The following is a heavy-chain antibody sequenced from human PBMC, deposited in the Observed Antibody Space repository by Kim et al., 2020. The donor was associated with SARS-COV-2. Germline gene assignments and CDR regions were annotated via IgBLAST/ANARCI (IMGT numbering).Heavy chain of an antibody. CDR2: ISAYNGNT. J-gene: IGHJ6*02. CDR1: GYTFTSYG. Sequence: ASVKVSCKASGYTFTSYGISWVRQAPGQGLEWMGWISAYNGNTNYAQKLQGRVTMTTDTSTSPAYMELRSLRSDDTAVYYCSRGGGWDKGLYYYGMDVWGQGTTVTVSS. D-gene: IGHD1-26*01. CDR3: SRGGGWDKGLYYYGMDV. V-gene: IGHV1-18*01.